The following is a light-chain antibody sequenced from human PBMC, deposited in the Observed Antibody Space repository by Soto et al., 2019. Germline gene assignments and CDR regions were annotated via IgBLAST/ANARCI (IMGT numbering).Light chain of an antibody. Sequence: QSLLTQPPSVSGATGQRVTVSCTGSSSNIGAGHHVHWYQQLPGTSPKLLIYNNDNPPSGVPNRFSGSKSGTSASLAISGLQAEDEAEYYCQSYDTSLSDVLFGGGTKLTVL. CDR3: QSYDTSLSDVL. CDR2: NND. V-gene: IGLV1-40*01. CDR1: SSNIGAGHH. J-gene: IGLJ2*01.